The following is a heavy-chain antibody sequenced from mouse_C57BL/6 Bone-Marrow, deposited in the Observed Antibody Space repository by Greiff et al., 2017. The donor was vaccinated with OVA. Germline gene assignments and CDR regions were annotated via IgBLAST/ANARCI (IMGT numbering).Heavy chain of an antibody. V-gene: IGHV5-9-1*02. D-gene: IGHD2-3*01. CDR3: TRALMSIDY. Sequence: EVMLVESGEGLVKPGGSLKLSCAASGFTFSSYAMPWVRQTPEKRLEWVAYISSGGDSIYYADTVKGRFTISRDTAKNTLYLQMSRLKSEDTAVYYCTRALMSIDYWGQGTTLTVSS. CDR2: ISSGGDSI. CDR1: GFTFSSYA. J-gene: IGHJ2*01.